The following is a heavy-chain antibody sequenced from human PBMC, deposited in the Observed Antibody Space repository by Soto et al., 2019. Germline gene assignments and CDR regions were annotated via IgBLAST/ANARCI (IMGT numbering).Heavy chain of an antibody. CDR1: GGSINSNNYY. V-gene: IGHV4-39*01. CDR3: AKVVVAATRHADFDS. D-gene: IGHD2-15*01. J-gene: IGHJ4*02. CDR2: IYYDGST. Sequence: ASETLSLTCTVSGGSINSNNYYWAWIRQPPGKCLAWIASIYYDGSTYYNPSLKSRVTISIDTSKNQFSLRLRSVTAADTAIYYCAKVVVAATRHADFDSWGQGTLVTVYS.